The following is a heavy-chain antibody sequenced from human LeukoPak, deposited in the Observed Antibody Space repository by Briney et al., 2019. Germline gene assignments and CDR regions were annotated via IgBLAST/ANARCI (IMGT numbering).Heavy chain of an antibody. V-gene: IGHV3-21*01. J-gene: IGHJ4*02. D-gene: IGHD3-9*01. CDR1: GFTFSNAW. Sequence: MAGGSLRLSCAASGFTFSNAWMSWVRQAPGKGLEWVSSISSSSSYIYYADSVKGRFTISRDNAKNSLYLQMNSLRAEDTAVYYCARDYPDSYYDILTGYYTGGYPDYWGQGTLVTVSS. CDR2: ISSSSSYI. CDR3: ARDYPDSYYDILTGYYTGGYPDY.